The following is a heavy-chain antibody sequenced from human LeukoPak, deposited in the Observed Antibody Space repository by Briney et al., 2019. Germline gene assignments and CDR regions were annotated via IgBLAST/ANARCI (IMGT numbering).Heavy chain of an antibody. CDR2: INHSGST. CDR3: ARGLSSPLDY. CDR1: GGSFSGYY. Sequence: PSETLSLTRAVYGGSFSGYYWSWIRQPPGKGLEWIGEINHSGSTNYNPSLKSRVTISVDTSKNQFSLKLSSVTAADTAVYYCARGLSSPLDYWGRGTLVTVSS. V-gene: IGHV4-34*01. J-gene: IGHJ4*02.